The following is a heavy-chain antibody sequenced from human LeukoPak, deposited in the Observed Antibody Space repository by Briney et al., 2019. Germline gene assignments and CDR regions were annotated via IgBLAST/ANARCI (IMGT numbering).Heavy chain of an antibody. CDR3: ARDKGTSYLSSFDY. CDR1: GGSISSSS. J-gene: IGHJ4*02. Sequence: PSETLSLTCTVSGGSISSSSYYWGWIRQPPGKGLEWVSSISTSSSYIYYADSVKGRFTISRDNSKNTLYLQMNSLRAADTAVYYCARDKGTSYLSSFDYWGQGTLVTVSS. D-gene: IGHD6-6*01. CDR2: ISTSSSYI. V-gene: IGHV3-21*01.